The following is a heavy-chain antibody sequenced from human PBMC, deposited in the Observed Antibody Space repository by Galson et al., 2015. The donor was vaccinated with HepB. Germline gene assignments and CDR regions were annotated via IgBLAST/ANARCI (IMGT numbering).Heavy chain of an antibody. CDR2: ISYDGSKK. Sequence: SLRLSCAASGFTFSSYAMHWVRQAPGKGLEWVAVISYDGSKKYYADSVKGRFTISRDNSKNTLYVQMNSLRAEDTAVYYCARDLRGGTYYSYYYYGMDVWGQGTTVTVSS. J-gene: IGHJ6*02. CDR3: ARDLRGGTYYSYYYYGMDV. D-gene: IGHD1-26*01. V-gene: IGHV3-30-3*01. CDR1: GFTFSSYA.